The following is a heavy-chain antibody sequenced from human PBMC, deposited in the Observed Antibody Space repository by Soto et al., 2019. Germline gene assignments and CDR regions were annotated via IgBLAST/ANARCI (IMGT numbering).Heavy chain of an antibody. Sequence: SETLSLTCSVSGGSISNYYWSWIRQPPGKGLEWIGYIYYSGSTNYNPSLKSRVTISVDTSKNQFSLKLRSVTAADTAVYYCARVDPGITGTHYYYYYMDVWGKGTTVTVSS. CDR3: ARVDPGITGTHYYYYYMDV. D-gene: IGHD1-20*01. CDR1: GGSISNYY. J-gene: IGHJ6*03. V-gene: IGHV4-59*01. CDR2: IYYSGST.